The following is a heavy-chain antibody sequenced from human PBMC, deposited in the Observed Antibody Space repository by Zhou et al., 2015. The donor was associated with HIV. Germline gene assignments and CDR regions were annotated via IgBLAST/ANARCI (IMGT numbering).Heavy chain of an antibody. CDR1: GGTFSSYA. D-gene: IGHD5-18*01. J-gene: IGHJ6*02. CDR3: ARGDTAMTQVYYYYYGNGR. V-gene: IGHV1-69*01. CDR2: IIPIFGTA. Sequence: QVQLVQSGAEVKKPGSSVKVSCKASGGTFSSYAISWVRQAPGQGLEWMGGIIPIFGTANYAQKFQGRVTITADESTSTAYMELSSLRSEDTAVYYCARGDTAMTQVYYYYYGNGRLGPRDHGHRLL.